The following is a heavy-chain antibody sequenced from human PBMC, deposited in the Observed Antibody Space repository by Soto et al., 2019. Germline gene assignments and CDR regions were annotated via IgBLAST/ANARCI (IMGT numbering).Heavy chain of an antibody. CDR1: GYTFTTYG. V-gene: IGHV1-18*01. J-gene: IGHJ4*02. Sequence: ASVKVSCKASGYTFTTYGISWVRQAPGQGLEWMGWISAFNGDTNYAQKLQDRVTMTTDTSTSTAYMELRSLRSDDTAVYYCARDVGATYHFDYWGQGTQVTVSS. CDR2: ISAFNGDT. CDR3: ARDVGATYHFDY. D-gene: IGHD1-26*01.